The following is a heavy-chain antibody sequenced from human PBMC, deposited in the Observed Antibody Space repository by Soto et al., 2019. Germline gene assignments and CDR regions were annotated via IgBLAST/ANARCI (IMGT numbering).Heavy chain of an antibody. D-gene: IGHD3-10*01. CDR2: IGVGGGDR. CDR3: ARVRFGELV. J-gene: IGHJ4*02. Sequence: EVQLLESGGGLVQPGGSLRLSCAASGFTFSSYAMSWVHQAPGKGLEWVSIIGVGGGDRYYPESVKGRFTISRDNSRDTLYLEMNSLGDEDTAVYYCARVRFGELVWGQGTLVTVSS. CDR1: GFTFSSYA. V-gene: IGHV3-23*01.